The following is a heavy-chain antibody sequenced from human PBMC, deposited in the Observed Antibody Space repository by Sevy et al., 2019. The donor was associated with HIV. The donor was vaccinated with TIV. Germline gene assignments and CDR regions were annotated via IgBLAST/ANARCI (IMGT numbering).Heavy chain of an antibody. CDR2: ISGGGDIR. CDR1: GFTFSSYP. D-gene: IGHD6-6*01. CDR3: AKRAVVAARPFFFGLLHH. V-gene: IGHV3-23*01. Sequence: GESLKISCVTSGFTFSSYPMAWVRQAPGKGLEWVSGISGGGDIRNYADSVKGRFTVSRDNSNNTLYLEMNSLTVDDTAVYYCAKRAVVAARPFFFGLLHHWGLGTLVTVSS. J-gene: IGHJ5*02.